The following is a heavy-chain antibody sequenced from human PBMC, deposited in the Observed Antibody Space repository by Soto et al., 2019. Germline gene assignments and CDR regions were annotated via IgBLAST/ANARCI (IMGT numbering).Heavy chain of an antibody. CDR1: GGTFSSYT. J-gene: IGHJ4*02. Sequence: SVKVSCKASGGTFSSYTISWVRQAPGQGLEWMGRIIPILGIANYAQKFQGRVTITADKSTSTAYMELSSLRSEDTAVYYCAKTTYYYDSSGYRTRLYYFDYWGQGTLVTVSS. V-gene: IGHV1-69*02. CDR3: AKTTYYYDSSGYRTRLYYFDY. D-gene: IGHD3-22*01. CDR2: IIPILGIA.